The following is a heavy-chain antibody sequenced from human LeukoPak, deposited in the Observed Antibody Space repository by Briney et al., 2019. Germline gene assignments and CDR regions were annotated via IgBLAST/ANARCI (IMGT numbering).Heavy chain of an antibody. D-gene: IGHD6-13*01. CDR3: ARGGYSSSWSLGMDV. CDR2: IYYSGST. J-gene: IGHJ6*02. V-gene: IGHV4-59*12. CDR1: GGSISSYY. Sequence: SETLSLTCTVPGGSISSYYWTWIRQPPGKELEWIGYIYYSGSTNYNPSLKSRVTISVDTSRNQLSLMLTSVTAADTAVYYCARGGYSSSWSLGMDVWGQGTTVTVSS.